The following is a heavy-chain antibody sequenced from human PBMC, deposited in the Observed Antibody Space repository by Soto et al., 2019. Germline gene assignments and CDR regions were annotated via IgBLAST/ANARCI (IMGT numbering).Heavy chain of an antibody. V-gene: IGHV4-59*12. CDR1: GGSITNYY. CDR3: ARDNGDHGGDAFDI. CDR2: IYSSGGT. J-gene: IGHJ3*02. Sequence: QVQLQESGPGLVKPSETLSLTCTVSGGSITNYYWSWIRQPPGKGLEWIGYIYSSGGTSYHPSLRSRVATSVDTSNNRRSLKLTSVTAADTAVYYCARDNGDHGGDAFDIWGQGTTVTVSS. D-gene: IGHD4-17*01.